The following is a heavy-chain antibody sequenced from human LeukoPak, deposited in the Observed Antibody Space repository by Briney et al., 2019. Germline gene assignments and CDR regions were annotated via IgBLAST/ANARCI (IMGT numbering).Heavy chain of an antibody. Sequence: SETLSLTCTVSGGSISSGGYYWSWIRQHPGKGLEWIGYIYYSGSTYYNPSLKSRVTISVDTSKNQLSLKLSSVTAADTAVYYCARARRPYDSSGYYSYYFDYWGQGTLVTVSS. J-gene: IGHJ4*02. CDR1: GGSISSGGYY. CDR3: ARARRPYDSSGYYSYYFDY. V-gene: IGHV4-31*03. CDR2: IYYSGST. D-gene: IGHD3-22*01.